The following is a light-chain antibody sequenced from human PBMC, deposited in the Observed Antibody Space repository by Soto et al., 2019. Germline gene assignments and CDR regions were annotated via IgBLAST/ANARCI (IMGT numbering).Light chain of an antibody. Sequence: QSVLTQLPSVSGAPGQRVTISCTGSSSNIGAGYDVHWYQQLPGTAPKLLINGDSNRLSGVPDRFSGSKSGASASLAINGLQAEDEADYYCQSFDSSLSGSGVVFGGGTKLTVL. CDR2: GDS. J-gene: IGLJ2*01. CDR3: QSFDSSLSGSGVV. CDR1: SSNIGAGYD. V-gene: IGLV1-40*01.